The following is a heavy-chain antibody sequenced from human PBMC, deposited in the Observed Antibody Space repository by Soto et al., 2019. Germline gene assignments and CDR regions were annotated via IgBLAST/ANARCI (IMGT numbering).Heavy chain of an antibody. CDR3: AKGYGYYFDS. CDR2: IKHDGSET. J-gene: IGHJ4*03. CDR1: GFTFRNYW. V-gene: IGHV3-7*03. D-gene: IGHD4-17*01. Sequence: WGSLRLSCAASGFTFRNYWMSWVRQAPGKGLEWVLSIKHDGSETYSVDSVKGRFTSSRDNAENSVSLQMHSLRVEDTAVYFCAKGYGYYFDSWGQGTMVTVSS.